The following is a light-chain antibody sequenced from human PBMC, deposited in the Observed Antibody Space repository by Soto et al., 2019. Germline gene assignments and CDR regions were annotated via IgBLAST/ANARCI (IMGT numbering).Light chain of an antibody. J-gene: IGKJ4*01. CDR1: QGISSW. CDR3: QHTNSFPFS. Sequence: DIQMTQSPSSVSASVGDRVTITCRASQGISSWLAWYQQKPRKAPKLLIYDASSLQSGVPSRFSSSGSGTDVTLIISSLQPEDFATYYCQHTNSFPFSFGGGTKVEIK. CDR2: DAS. V-gene: IGKV1-12*01.